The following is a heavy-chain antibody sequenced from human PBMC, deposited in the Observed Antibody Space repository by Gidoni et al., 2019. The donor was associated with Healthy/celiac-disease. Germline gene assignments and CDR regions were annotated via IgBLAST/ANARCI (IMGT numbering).Heavy chain of an antibody. CDR3: ARDTGVHSTGDEGYDAFDI. Sequence: QVQLQESGPGLVQPLQTLSLSCTFPARPISRACYHWSWIRQHPGKDLGWIVYIYYIGSTYYNPSLKSRVTISVDTSKSQFSLKLSSVTAADTAVYYCARDTGVHSTGDEGYDAFDIWGQGTMVTVSS. D-gene: IGHD7-27*01. CDR2: IYYIGST. V-gene: IGHV4-31*03. J-gene: IGHJ3*02. CDR1: ARPISRACYH.